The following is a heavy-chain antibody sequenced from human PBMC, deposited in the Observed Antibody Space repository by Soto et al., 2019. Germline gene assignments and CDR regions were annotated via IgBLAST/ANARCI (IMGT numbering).Heavy chain of an antibody. J-gene: IGHJ3*02. V-gene: IGHV5-10-1*03. CDR2: VDPSDSYT. CDR3: ARRGYGGYRGGDAFGI. D-gene: IGHD5-12*01. CDR1: GYSFTSYW. Sequence: EVQLVQSGAEVKKPGASLRISCKGSGYSFTSYWISWVRQMPGKGLAWMGRVDPSDSYTNYSPSFQGHVTISADKSVSTPHLQWSSWKAPDTGRYYCARRGYGGYRGGDAFGIWGQGTMVTVSS.